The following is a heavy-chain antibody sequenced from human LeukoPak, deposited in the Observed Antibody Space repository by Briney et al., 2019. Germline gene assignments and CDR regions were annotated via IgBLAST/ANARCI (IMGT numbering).Heavy chain of an antibody. CDR2: ISGYNGNT. CDR1: GYTLTSYG. CDR3: AVHDFYSGGYHFDY. V-gene: IGHV1-18*01. D-gene: IGHD3-3*01. Sequence: ASVKVSCEASGYTLTSYGISWLRQAPGQGLEWLGWISGYNGNTNYAQKFQGRVTMTTDTPTSTAYMDLRSLKSDDTAVYYCAVHDFYSGGYHFDYWGQGTLVTVSS. J-gene: IGHJ4*02.